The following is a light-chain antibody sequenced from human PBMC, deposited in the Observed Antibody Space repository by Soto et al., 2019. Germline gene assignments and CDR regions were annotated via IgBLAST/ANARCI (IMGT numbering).Light chain of an antibody. CDR3: QQSYRFPKT. J-gene: IGKJ1*01. CDR1: ETVTSY. Sequence: DVRLTQSPSSVSASVGGSLTLTCRASETVTSYLNWYQQKPGKAPKLLIYGASTLQSGVPSRFSGSGTGTDFTLTIVNLQPDDFATYYCQQSYRFPKTFGRGTKVEV. V-gene: IGKV1-39*01. CDR2: GAS.